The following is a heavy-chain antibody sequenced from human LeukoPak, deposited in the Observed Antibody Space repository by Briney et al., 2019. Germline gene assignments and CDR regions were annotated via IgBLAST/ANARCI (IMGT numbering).Heavy chain of an antibody. V-gene: IGHV4-59*01. D-gene: IGHD1-26*01. J-gene: IGHJ4*02. CDR1: GGSISSYY. CDR2: IYYSGST. Sequence: SETLSLTCTVSGGSISSYYWSWIRQPPGKGLEWIGYIYYSGSTNYNPSLKSRVTISVDTSKNQFSLKLGSVTAADTAVYYCARDRQYWEPLDYWGQGTLVTVSS. CDR3: ARDRQYWEPLDY.